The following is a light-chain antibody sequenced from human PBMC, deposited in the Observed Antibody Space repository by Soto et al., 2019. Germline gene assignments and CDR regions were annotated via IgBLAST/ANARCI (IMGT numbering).Light chain of an antibody. J-gene: IGLJ1*01. CDR3: TSYAGSNNHV. V-gene: IGLV2-8*01. CDR2: EVT. Sequence: QTALTQPPSASGSPGQSVTISCTGTSSDVGSYNYVSWYQQYPGKAPKLMIYEVTKRPSGVPDRFSGSKSGNTASLTVSGLQAEDEADYYCTSYAGSNNHVFGPGTKLTVL. CDR1: SSDVGSYNY.